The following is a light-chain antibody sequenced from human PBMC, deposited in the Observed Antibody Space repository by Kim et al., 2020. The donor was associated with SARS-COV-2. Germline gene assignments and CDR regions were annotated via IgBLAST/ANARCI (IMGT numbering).Light chain of an antibody. CDR2: GKN. Sequence: VALGQTVRITCQGDSLRSYYATRYQQKPGQAPIVVIYGKNNRPSGIPDRFSGSSSGNTASLTITGTQAGDEADYYCNSRDSNDNVVCGGGTQLTVL. J-gene: IGLJ2*01. V-gene: IGLV3-19*01. CDR3: NSRDSNDNVV. CDR1: SLRSYY.